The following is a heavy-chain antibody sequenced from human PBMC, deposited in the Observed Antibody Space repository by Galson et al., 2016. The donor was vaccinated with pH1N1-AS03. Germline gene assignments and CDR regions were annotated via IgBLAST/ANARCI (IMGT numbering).Heavy chain of an antibody. D-gene: IGHD4/OR15-4a*01. CDR1: GFTFRVYT. CDR2: IDSGATTI. CDR3: ARSTEGAFDY. J-gene: IGHJ4*02. Sequence: SLRLSCAASGFTFRVYTMHWVRHVPGKGLVWVSRIDSGATTITYVDSVKGRHTISRDNGRNTLYLQMTDLRADDTALYYCARSTEGAFDYWGQGILVTVSS. V-gene: IGHV3-74*03.